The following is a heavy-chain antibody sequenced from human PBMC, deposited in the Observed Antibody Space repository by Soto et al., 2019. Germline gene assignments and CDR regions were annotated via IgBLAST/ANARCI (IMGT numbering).Heavy chain of an antibody. CDR1: GGSIGSYDYY. CDR2: IYYSGNN. CDR3: ASTSPRGSGTWFDP. D-gene: IGHD3-10*01. J-gene: IGHJ5*02. Sequence: QVQLQESGPGLVKPSQTLSLTCTVSGGSIGSYDYYWSWIRQPPGKGLEWIGYIYYSGNNYYNPSLESRVTISIDTSKNQLSLKLSSVTAADTAVYYCASTSPRGSGTWFDPWGQGTLVTVSS. V-gene: IGHV4-30-4*01.